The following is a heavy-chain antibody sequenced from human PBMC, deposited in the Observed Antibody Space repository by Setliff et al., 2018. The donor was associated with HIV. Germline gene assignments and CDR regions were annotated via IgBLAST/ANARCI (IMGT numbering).Heavy chain of an antibody. CDR1: GGSITGYY. CDR2: IYYSGRT. J-gene: IGHJ4*02. CDR3: GGNGYYSIDY. Sequence: SETLSLTCTVSGGSITGYYWSWIRQPPGKGLEWIGYIYYSGRTYYNPSLKSRVTISVDTSEIQFSLKLSSVTAADTAVYYCGGNGYYSIDYWGQGTLVTVSS. V-gene: IGHV4-59*06. D-gene: IGHD3-22*01.